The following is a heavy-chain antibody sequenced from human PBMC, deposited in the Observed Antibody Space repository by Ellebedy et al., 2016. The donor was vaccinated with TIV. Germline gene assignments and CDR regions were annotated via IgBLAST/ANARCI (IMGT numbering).Heavy chain of an antibody. D-gene: IGHD6-19*01. CDR1: GFTFSSYA. J-gene: IGHJ4*02. CDR2: ISYDGSTK. CDR3: ARAGLGIAGAGTNY. V-gene: IGHV3-30*01. Sequence: PGGSLRLSCAASGFTFSSYAMHWVRQAPGNGLEWVAVISYDGSTKYCADSVKGRFTISRDNSKNTLYLQMNSLRAEDSAVYYCARAGLGIAGAGTNYWGQGTLVTVSS.